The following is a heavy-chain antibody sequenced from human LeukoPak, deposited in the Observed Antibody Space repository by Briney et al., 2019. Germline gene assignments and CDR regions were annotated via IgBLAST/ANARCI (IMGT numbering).Heavy chain of an antibody. CDR3: ARHYWTPGAFDI. D-gene: IGHD3/OR15-3a*01. V-gene: IGHV4-38-2*01. CDR2: SNRTGST. J-gene: IGHJ3*02. Sequence: SETLSLTCGVSGYFISTGYYWGWVRQPPGKGLEWIVSSNRTGSTHHNPSLKSRVTISVDTSKNQFSLKLTSVTAADTAVYYCARHYWTPGAFDIWGRGATVTVSS. CDR1: GYFISTGYY.